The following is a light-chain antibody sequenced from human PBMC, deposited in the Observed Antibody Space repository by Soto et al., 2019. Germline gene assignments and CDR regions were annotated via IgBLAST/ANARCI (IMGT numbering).Light chain of an antibody. V-gene: IGKV3D-15*01. Sequence: EIVMTQPPVTLSVSPGERATLSCRASENVYGNVAWYQQKPGQAPRLLIYDASTRATGIPARFSGSGSGTEFTLTISSLQSEDFAVYYCQQYHNWVTFGGGTKVDIK. CDR3: QQYHNWVT. CDR1: ENVYGN. J-gene: IGKJ4*01. CDR2: DAS.